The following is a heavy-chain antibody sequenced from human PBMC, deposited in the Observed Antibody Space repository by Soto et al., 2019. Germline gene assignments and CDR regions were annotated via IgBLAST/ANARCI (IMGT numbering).Heavy chain of an antibody. J-gene: IGHJ4*02. V-gene: IGHV3-30-3*01. CDR1: GFTFSSYA. CDR3: ARDFDYGGIDY. D-gene: IGHD4-17*01. CDR2: ISYDGSNK. Sequence: QVQLVEAGGGVVQPGRSLRLSCAASGFTFSSYAMHWVRQAPGKGLEWVAVISYDGSNKYYADSVKGRFTISRDNSKNTLYLQMNSLRAEATAVYYCARDFDYGGIDYWGQGTLVTVSS.